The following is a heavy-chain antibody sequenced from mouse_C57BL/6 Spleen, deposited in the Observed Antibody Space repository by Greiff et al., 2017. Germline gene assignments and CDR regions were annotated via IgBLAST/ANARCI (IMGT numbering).Heavy chain of an antibody. J-gene: IGHJ4*01. V-gene: IGHV1-39*01. CDR2: INPNYGTT. CDR3: ARLATVVANPHYYAMDY. CDR1: GYSFTDYN. D-gene: IGHD1-1*01. Sequence: VQLQQSGPELVKPGASVKISCKASGYSFTDYNMNWVKQSNGKSLEWIGVINPNYGTTSYNQKFKGKATLTVDQSSSTAYMQLNSLTSEDSAVYYCARLATVVANPHYYAMDYWGQGTSVTVSS.